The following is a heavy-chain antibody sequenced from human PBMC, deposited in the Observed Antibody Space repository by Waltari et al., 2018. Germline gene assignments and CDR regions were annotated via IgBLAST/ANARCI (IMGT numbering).Heavy chain of an antibody. V-gene: IGHV4-59*02. CDR1: GGSVSSHR. J-gene: IGHJ4*02. Sequence: QVQLQEAGPGLVKPSEALSLTCTVSGGSVSSHRWRWIRQPPGKGLEWIGYIDYSGSTNYNPSLKSRVTISVETSKNQYSLKLGSVMAADTAVYYCARTKTGDYFDYWGPGILVTVSS. D-gene: IGHD7-27*01. CDR2: IDYSGST. CDR3: ARTKTGDYFDY.